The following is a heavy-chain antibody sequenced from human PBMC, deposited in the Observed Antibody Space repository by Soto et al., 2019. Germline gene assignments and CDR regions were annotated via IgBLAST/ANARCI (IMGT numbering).Heavy chain of an antibody. V-gene: IGHV4-30-2*01. CDR2: IYHSGST. D-gene: IGHD3-10*01. Sequence: SETLSLTCAVSAGSISSGGYSWSWIRRPPGKGLEWIGYIYHSGSTYYNPSLKSRVTISVDRSKNQFSLKLSSVTAADTAVYYCARVTGYGSGINVFDYWGQGTLVTFSS. CDR1: AGSISSGGYS. J-gene: IGHJ4*02. CDR3: ARVTGYGSGINVFDY.